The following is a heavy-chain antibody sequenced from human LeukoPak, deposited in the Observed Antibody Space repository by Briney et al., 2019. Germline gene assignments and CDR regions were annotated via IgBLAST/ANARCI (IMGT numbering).Heavy chain of an antibody. CDR2: ISSSSSTI. D-gene: IGHD5-24*01. Sequence: PGGSLRLSCAASGFTFSSYSMNWVRQAPGKGLEWVSYISSSSSTIYYADSVKGRFTISRDNAKNSLYLQMNSLRAEDTAVYYCARETGHGNAYYFDYWGQGTLVTVSS. CDR1: GFTFSSYS. V-gene: IGHV3-48*01. J-gene: IGHJ4*02. CDR3: ARETGHGNAYYFDY.